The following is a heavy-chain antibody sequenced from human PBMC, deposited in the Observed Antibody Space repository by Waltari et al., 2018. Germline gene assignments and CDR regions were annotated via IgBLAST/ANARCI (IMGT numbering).Heavy chain of an antibody. V-gene: IGHV1-2*02. J-gene: IGHJ6*02. Sequence: QVQLVQSGAEVKKPGASVKVSCKASGYTFTGYYMHWVRQAPGQGLGWRGWINPTRGGTNYAKKFQGRVTMTRDTSISTAYMELSRLRSDDTAVYYCARKTLVRDYYYGMDVWGQGTTVTVSS. CDR3: ARKTLVRDYYYGMDV. CDR2: INPTRGGT. D-gene: IGHD6-6*01. CDR1: GYTFTGYY.